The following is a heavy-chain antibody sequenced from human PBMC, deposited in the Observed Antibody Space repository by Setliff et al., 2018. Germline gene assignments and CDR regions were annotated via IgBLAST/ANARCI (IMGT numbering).Heavy chain of an antibody. D-gene: IGHD3-3*01. V-gene: IGHV1-18*01. J-gene: IGHJ4*02. CDR2: ISAYNGNT. Sequence: ASVKVSCKASGGTFSSYGISWVRQAPGQGLEWMGWISAYNGNTNYAQKLQGRVTMTTDTSTSTAYMELRSLRSDDTAVYYCARDRGVGGYNFWSGTTTYYFDYWGQGTLVTVSS. CDR3: ARDRGVGGYNFWSGTTTYYFDY. CDR1: GGTFSSYG.